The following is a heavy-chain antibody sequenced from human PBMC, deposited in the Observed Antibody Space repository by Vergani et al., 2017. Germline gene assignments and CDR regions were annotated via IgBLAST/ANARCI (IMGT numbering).Heavy chain of an antibody. Sequence: QVQLQESGPRLVKPSETLSLTCSVSGDSMNTYYWTWIRQPPGKGLEWIGYIYDSGDTKYNPSLKSRVTMSLDTSKNQFSLNLYSVTAADTAVYYCARGALWWLRQIDSWGQGTLVTVSS. J-gene: IGHJ4*02. CDR3: ARGALWWLRQIDS. V-gene: IGHV4-59*01. CDR2: IYDSGDT. D-gene: IGHD2-21*01. CDR1: GDSMNTYY.